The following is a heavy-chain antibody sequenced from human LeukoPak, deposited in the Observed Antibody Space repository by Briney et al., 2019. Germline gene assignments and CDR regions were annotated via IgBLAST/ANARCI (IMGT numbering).Heavy chain of an antibody. CDR3: AREGRSSSPMDY. V-gene: IGHV5-51*01. CDR1: GYSFNTYW. D-gene: IGHD6-6*01. J-gene: IGHJ4*02. Sequence: GESLKISCKGSGYSFNTYWIGWVRQMPGKVLEWMGIIYPGDSDTRYSPSFQGEVTISADKSLRTAYLQWGSLRASDTAMYYCAREGRSSSPMDYWGQGTLVTVSS. CDR2: IYPGDSDT.